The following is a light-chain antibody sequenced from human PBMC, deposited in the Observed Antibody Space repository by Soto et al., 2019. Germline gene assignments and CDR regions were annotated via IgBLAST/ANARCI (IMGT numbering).Light chain of an antibody. CDR1: QSVSGNY. Sequence: EIVLTQSPGTLSLSPGERATLSCRASQSVSGNYLAWYQQKLGQAPRLLIYGATSRDTGIPDRFSGSVSGTDFTLTISILEPEDFAVYYCQQYGRSATFTFGPGTKVDIK. CDR3: QQYGRSATFT. J-gene: IGKJ3*01. CDR2: GAT. V-gene: IGKV3-20*01.